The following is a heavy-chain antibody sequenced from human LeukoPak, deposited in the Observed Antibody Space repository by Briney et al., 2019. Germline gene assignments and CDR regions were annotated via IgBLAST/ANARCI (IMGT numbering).Heavy chain of an antibody. D-gene: IGHD2/OR15-2a*01. Sequence: GALRLSCAASGFTFSSYGMSWVRQAPGKGLEWVSAISGSGGSTYYADSVKGRFTISRDNSKYTLYLQMNSLRAEDTAVYYCAKDGTSYYYIYYWGQGTLVTVSS. CDR1: GFTFSSYG. CDR2: ISGSGGST. CDR3: AKDGTSYYYIYY. J-gene: IGHJ4*02. V-gene: IGHV3-23*01.